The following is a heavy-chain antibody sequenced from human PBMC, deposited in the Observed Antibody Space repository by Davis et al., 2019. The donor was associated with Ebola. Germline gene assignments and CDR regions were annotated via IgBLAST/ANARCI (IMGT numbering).Heavy chain of an antibody. Sequence: ASVQVSCKASGYTFTAYYMHWVRQAPGQGLEWMGWINPKSGGAKYAQNFQVRVTMTSDTSISTTYMELSRLTSDDTAVSYCARDVGYYYGSGSYYALDYWGQGTLVTVSS. V-gene: IGHV1-2*02. CDR1: GYTFTAYY. D-gene: IGHD3-10*01. J-gene: IGHJ4*02. CDR3: ARDVGYYYGSGSYYALDY. CDR2: INPKSGGA.